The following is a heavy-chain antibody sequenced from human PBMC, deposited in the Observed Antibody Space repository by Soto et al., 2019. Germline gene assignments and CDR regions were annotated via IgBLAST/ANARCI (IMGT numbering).Heavy chain of an antibody. CDR3: ATSDWAW. V-gene: IGHV1-3*05. CDR1: GYIFADYA. J-gene: IGHJ4*02. D-gene: IGHD3-9*01. Sequence: HIVQSGPEEKSPGASVKLSCTTSGYIFADYAIHWVRQAPGQGLEWVGWIKADNGDTRYSPKSQGRLIITGDIAASSSYMELSDLRSTETGVFYCATSDWAWWGRGTLITVS. CDR2: IKADNGDT.